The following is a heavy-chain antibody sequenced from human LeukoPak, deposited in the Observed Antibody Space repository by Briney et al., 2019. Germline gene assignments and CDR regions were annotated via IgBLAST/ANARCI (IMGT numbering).Heavy chain of an antibody. Sequence: SETLSLTCAVSGGSISCGGFSWSWIRQPPGKGLEWIGYIYPSGASNYSPSLKRRVTILLNSSKNQFSLNLSSVTAADTVVYYCARARESMATSGSYFDYWGQGTLVTVSS. D-gene: IGHD6-13*01. V-gene: IGHV4-30-2*01. CDR1: GGSISCGGFS. CDR3: ARARESMATSGSYFDY. J-gene: IGHJ4*02. CDR2: IYPSGAS.